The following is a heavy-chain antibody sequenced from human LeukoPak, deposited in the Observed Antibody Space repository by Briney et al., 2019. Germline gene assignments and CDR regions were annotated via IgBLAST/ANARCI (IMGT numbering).Heavy chain of an antibody. CDR2: IYSGGST. V-gene: IGHV3-53*01. CDR3: ARGVWHYDILTGYPTYYFDY. J-gene: IGHJ4*02. D-gene: IGHD3-9*01. CDR1: GFTVSSNY. Sequence: GGSLRLSCAASGFTVSSNYMTWVRQAPGKGLEWVSVIYSGGSTYYADSVKGRFTISRDNSKNTLYLQMNSLRAEDTAVYYCARGVWHYDILTGYPTYYFDYWGQGSLVTVSS.